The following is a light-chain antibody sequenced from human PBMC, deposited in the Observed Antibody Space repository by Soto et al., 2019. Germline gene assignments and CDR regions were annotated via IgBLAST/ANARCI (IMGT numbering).Light chain of an antibody. CDR3: QQRSNLPPLT. CDR1: QSVNSY. CDR2: DAS. V-gene: IGKV3-11*01. J-gene: IGKJ4*01. Sequence: EIVLTQSPTTLSLSPGERATLSCRASQSVNSYLAWYQQKPGQAPRLLIYDASNRATGIPARFSGRGSGTDFTLTISSLEPEDFAVYYCQQRSNLPPLTFGGGTKVEIK.